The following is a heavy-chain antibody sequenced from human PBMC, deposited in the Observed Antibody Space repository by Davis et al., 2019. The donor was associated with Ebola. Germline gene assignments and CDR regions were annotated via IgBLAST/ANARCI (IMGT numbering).Heavy chain of an antibody. Sequence: PSETLSLTCTVSGDSISSSIYYWAWIRQPPGKGLEFIGSIYYSGTTYYNPSLKSRVTISVDTSKNQFSLKLSTVTAADTSVYYCARGPIYSSGWGVWGKGTTVAVSS. D-gene: IGHD6-25*01. J-gene: IGHJ6*04. CDR2: IYYSGTT. V-gene: IGHV4-39*07. CDR1: GDSISSSIYY. CDR3: ARGPIYSSGWGV.